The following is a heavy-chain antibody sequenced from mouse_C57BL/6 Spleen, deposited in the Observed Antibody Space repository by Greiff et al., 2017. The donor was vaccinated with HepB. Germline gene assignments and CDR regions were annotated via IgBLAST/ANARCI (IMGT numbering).Heavy chain of an antibody. J-gene: IGHJ4*01. CDR1: GYTFTDYE. CDR3: NGYYPLYAMDY. V-gene: IGHV1-15*01. Sequence: QVQLQQSGAELVRPGASVTLSCKASGYTFTDYEMHWVKQTPVHGLEWIGAIDPETGGTAYNQKFKGKAILTADKSSSTAYMELRSLTSEDSAVYYCNGYYPLYAMDYWGQGTSVTVSS. CDR2: IDPETGGT. D-gene: IGHD2-3*01.